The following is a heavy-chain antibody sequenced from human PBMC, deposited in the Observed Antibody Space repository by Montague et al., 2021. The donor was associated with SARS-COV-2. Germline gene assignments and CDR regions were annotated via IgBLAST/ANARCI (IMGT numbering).Heavy chain of an antibody. D-gene: IGHD5-12*01. J-gene: IGHJ4*02. V-gene: IGHV4-39*01. CDR3: ARHEWGGLRLLRPFDY. CDR1: GGSISSSTYY. CDR2: IYYSGST. Sequence: SETLSLTCTVSGGSISSSTYYWGWIRQPPGKGLEWIGSIYYSGSTYYNPSLKSRVTISVDTSKNQFSLKLSSVTAADTAVYYCARHEWGGLRLLRPFDYWGQGTLVTVSS.